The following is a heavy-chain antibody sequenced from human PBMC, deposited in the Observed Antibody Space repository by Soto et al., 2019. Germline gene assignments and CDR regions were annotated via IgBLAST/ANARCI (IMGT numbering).Heavy chain of an antibody. CDR3: AKAPYDYVWGSYRYKGSYYFDY. J-gene: IGHJ4*02. V-gene: IGHV3-30*18. CDR2: ISHDGSNQ. CDR1: GFNFHISC. D-gene: IGHD3-16*02. Sequence: GWALRLSCAAPGFNFHISCMHWVRPAPDQGPGWGALISHDGSNQYYADSVKGRFTISRDNSMTTLYLQMNSLRAEVTAVYYCAKAPYDYVWGSYRYKGSYYFDYWGQGTLVTVSS.